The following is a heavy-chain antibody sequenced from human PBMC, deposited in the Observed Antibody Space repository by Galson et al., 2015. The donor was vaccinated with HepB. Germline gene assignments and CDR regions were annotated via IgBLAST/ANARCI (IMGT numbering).Heavy chain of an antibody. CDR2: ISYDGSKK. Sequence: SLRLSCAASGFTFNTYGMHWVRQAPGKGLEWVAVISYDGSKKYYADSVKGRFTISRDNSKNTLYLQMNSLRAEDTAVYYCAKASFRDYGDYSPFDYWGQGTLVTVSS. CDR3: AKASFRDYGDYSPFDY. V-gene: IGHV3-30*18. D-gene: IGHD4-17*01. J-gene: IGHJ4*02. CDR1: GFTFNTYG.